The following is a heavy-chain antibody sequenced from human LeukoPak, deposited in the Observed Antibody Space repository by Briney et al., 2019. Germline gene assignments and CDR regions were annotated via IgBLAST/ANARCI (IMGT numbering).Heavy chain of an antibody. CDR1: GGSISSSSYY. V-gene: IGHV4-39*07. CDR3: ARDWLLLWFGESEGFDL. CDR2: IYYSGST. Sequence: SETLSLTCIVSGGSISSSSYYWGWIRQPPGKGLEWIGSIYYSGSTYYNPSLKSRVTISVDTSKNQFSLKLSSVTAADTAVYYCARDWLLLWFGESEGFDLWGRGTLVTVSS. J-gene: IGHJ2*01. D-gene: IGHD3-10*01.